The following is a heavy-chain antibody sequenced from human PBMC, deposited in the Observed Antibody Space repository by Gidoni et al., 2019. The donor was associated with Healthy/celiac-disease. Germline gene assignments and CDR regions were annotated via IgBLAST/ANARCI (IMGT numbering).Heavy chain of an antibody. Sequence: QVQPQASGPGLVKPSETLSLPRTVSGGSISSYYWSWIRLPPGKGLEWIGYIYYSGSTNYTPSLKSRVTISVDTSKNQCSLKLGSVTAADTAVYYCARGAERAARGIYWYFDLWGRGTLVTVSS. D-gene: IGHD6-6*01. CDR2: IYYSGST. J-gene: IGHJ2*01. CDR3: ARGAERAARGIYWYFDL. CDR1: GGSISSYY. V-gene: IGHV4-59*01.